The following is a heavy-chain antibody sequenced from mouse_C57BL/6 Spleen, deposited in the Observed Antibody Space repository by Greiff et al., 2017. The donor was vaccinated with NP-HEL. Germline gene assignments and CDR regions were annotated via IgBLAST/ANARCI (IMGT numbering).Heavy chain of an antibody. CDR2: ISNGGGST. CDR3: ARRVYYYGSSYFDY. CDR1: GFTFSDYY. Sequence: EVHLVESGGGLVQPGGSLKLSCAASGFTFSDYYMYWVRQTPEKRLEWVAYISNGGGSTYYPDTVKGRFTISRDNAKNTLYLQMSRLKSEDTAMYYCARRVYYYGSSYFDYWGQGTTLTVSS. D-gene: IGHD1-1*01. J-gene: IGHJ2*01. V-gene: IGHV5-12*01.